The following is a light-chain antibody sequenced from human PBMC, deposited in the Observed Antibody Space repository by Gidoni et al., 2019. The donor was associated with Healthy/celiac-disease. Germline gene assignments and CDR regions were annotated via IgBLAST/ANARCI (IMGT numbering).Light chain of an antibody. CDR3: AAWDDSLNGRV. Sequence: QSVLTQPPSASGTTGQRVTIACSGSSSNNGSNTVNWYQQHPGTAPKLLIYSNNQRPSGVPDRFSVSKSGTSASLAISGLQSEDEADYYCAAWDDSLNGRVFGGGTKLPVL. CDR1: SSNNGSNT. CDR2: SNN. V-gene: IGLV1-44*01. J-gene: IGLJ3*02.